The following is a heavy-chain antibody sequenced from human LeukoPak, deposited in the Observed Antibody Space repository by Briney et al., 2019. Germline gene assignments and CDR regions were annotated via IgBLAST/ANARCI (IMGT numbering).Heavy chain of an antibody. V-gene: IGHV4-59*04. D-gene: IGHD5-12*01. Sequence: ASETLSLTCTVSGGSISSYYWSWIRQPPGKGLEWIGSIYYGGSTFYNPSLRSRVTISLDRSKSQFSLKLRSVTGADTAVYYCARYHNGYDDYWGQGSLVTVSS. CDR1: GGSISSYY. CDR2: IYYGGST. CDR3: ARYHNGYDDY. J-gene: IGHJ4*02.